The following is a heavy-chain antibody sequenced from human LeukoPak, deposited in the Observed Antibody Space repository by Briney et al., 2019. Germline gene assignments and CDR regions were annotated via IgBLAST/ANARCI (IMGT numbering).Heavy chain of an antibody. CDR1: GFTFSSYA. Sequence: GGSLRLSCAASGFTFSSYAMSWVRQAPGEGLEWVSAISGSGGSTYYADSVKGRFTISRDNSKNTLYLQMNSLRAEDTAVYYCATYSTAANDYWGQGTLVTVSS. CDR2: ISGSGGST. D-gene: IGHD6-13*01. J-gene: IGHJ4*02. CDR3: ATYSTAANDY. V-gene: IGHV3-23*01.